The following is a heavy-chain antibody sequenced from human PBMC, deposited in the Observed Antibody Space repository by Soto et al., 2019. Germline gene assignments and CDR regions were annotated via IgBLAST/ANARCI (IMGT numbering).Heavy chain of an antibody. D-gene: IGHD2-2*01. J-gene: IGHJ4*02. CDR2: ISYDGSNK. Sequence: GGSLRLSCAASGFTFSSYGMHWVRQAPGKGLEWVAVISYDGSNKYYADSVKGRFTISRDNSKNTLYLQMNSLRAEDTAVYYCAKDLGYCSSTSCFRFDYWGQGTLVTVSS. V-gene: IGHV3-30*18. CDR1: GFTFSSYG. CDR3: AKDLGYCSSTSCFRFDY.